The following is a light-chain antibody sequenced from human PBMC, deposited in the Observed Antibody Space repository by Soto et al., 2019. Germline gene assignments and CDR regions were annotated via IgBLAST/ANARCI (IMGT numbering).Light chain of an antibody. J-gene: IGLJ3*02. Sequence: QAVVTQESSLTVSPGGTVTLTCASSTGAVTSGHYANWIQQKPGQTPMALIHSTSTKHSWTPARFSGSLLGDKAALTLSGVQPEGEADYYCLLYYAGVQVFGGGTKLTVL. CDR2: STS. CDR3: LLYYAGVQV. CDR1: TGAVTSGHY. V-gene: IGLV7-43*01.